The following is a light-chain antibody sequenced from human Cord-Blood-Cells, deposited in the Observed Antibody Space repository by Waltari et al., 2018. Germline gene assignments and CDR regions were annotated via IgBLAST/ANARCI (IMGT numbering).Light chain of an antibody. CDR1: QGISSY. CDR3: QRYYSYRRA. CDR2: DAS. V-gene: IGKV1-8*01. Sequence: AIRMTQSPSSFSASTGDRVTITCRASQGISSYLAWYQQTPGKASKLLNYDASTLQSGVPSRFSGSGSGVDFNRTISGRQSEDFANYYWQRYYSYRRAFGQGTKVEIK. J-gene: IGKJ1*01.